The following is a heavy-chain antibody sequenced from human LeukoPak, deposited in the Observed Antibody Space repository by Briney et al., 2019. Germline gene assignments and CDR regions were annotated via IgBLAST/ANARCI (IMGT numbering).Heavy chain of an antibody. V-gene: IGHV1-24*01. CDR2: FDPEEGET. CDR1: GYTLTELS. CDR3: ATTNYDFCSGSSPAEYFQH. D-gene: IGHD3-3*01. Sequence: ASVKVSCKVSGYTLTELSMHWVRQAPGKGLDWMGGFDPEEGETIYAQKFHGRGTMIDDTVTDTAYMELRSLRSDDTAVYYCATTNYDFCSGSSPAEYFQHWGQGTLVTVSS. J-gene: IGHJ1*01.